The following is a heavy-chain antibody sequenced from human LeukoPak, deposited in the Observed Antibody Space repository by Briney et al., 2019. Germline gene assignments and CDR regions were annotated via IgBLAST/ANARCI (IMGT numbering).Heavy chain of an antibody. J-gene: IGHJ4*02. CDR3: ASEGMITFGGVIVMGGGYFDY. Sequence: PSETLSLTCTVSGGSVSSCSYYWSWIPQPPGKGLEWYMYICYSGSTNYNPYRKIHVTMSVFKSKNQFSLKLRSVSAPDTAVYSCASEGMITFGGVIVMGGGYFDYWGQGTLVTVSS. D-gene: IGHD3-16*02. CDR2: ICYSGST. CDR1: GGSVSSCSYY. V-gene: IGHV4-61*01.